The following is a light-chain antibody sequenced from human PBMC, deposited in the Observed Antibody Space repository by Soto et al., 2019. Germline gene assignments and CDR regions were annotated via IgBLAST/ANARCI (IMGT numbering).Light chain of an antibody. Sequence: EVVMTQSPATLSVSPGERATLSCRASQSVSRNLAWYQQRPGRAPRLLIYDASTRATNIPTKFSGSGSGTEFTLTISCLQSEDFAVYYCQQYNHWPLYTFGQGTKLEIK. CDR1: QSVSRN. J-gene: IGKJ2*01. CDR3: QQYNHWPLYT. V-gene: IGKV3-15*01. CDR2: DAS.